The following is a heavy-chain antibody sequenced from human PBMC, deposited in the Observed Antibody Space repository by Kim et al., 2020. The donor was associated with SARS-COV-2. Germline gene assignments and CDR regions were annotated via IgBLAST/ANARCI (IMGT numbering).Heavy chain of an antibody. J-gene: IGHJ6*02. Sequence: SETLSLTCTVSGYSISSGYYWGWIRQPPGKGLEWIGSIYHSGSTYYNPSLKSRVTISVDKSKNQFSLKLSSVTAADTAVYYCARDPSGSGSYGPARGYYYGMDVWGQGTTVTVSS. CDR2: IYHSGST. CDR3: ARDPSGSGSYGPARGYYYGMDV. V-gene: IGHV4-38-2*02. CDR1: GYSISSGYY. D-gene: IGHD3-10*01.